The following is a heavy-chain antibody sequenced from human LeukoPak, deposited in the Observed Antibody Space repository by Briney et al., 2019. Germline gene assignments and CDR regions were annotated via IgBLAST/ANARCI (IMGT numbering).Heavy chain of an antibody. V-gene: IGHV3-64D*09. Sequence: GGSLRLSCSASGFTFSSYAMHWVRQAPGKGLEYVSAISSNGGSTYYADSVKGRFTISRDNSKNTLYLQMSSPRAEDTAVYYCVKSYYYGSGDFDYWGQGTLVTVSS. CDR2: ISSNGGST. CDR1: GFTFSSYA. D-gene: IGHD3-10*01. J-gene: IGHJ4*02. CDR3: VKSYYYGSGDFDY.